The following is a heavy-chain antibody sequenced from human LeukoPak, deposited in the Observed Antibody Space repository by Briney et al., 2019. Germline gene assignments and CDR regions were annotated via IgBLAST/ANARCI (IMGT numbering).Heavy chain of an antibody. CDR3: TRHVHNYGIDY. D-gene: IGHD5-18*01. J-gene: IGHJ4*02. CDR2: INYGGST. Sequence: SETLSLTCTVSGGSISSSSYYWGWFRQPPGKGLEWIANINYGGSTYYNPSLKSRVTISAATSKSQFSLKLSSVTAADTAVYYCTRHVHNYGIDYWGQGTLVTVSS. CDR1: GGSISSSSYY. V-gene: IGHV4-39*01.